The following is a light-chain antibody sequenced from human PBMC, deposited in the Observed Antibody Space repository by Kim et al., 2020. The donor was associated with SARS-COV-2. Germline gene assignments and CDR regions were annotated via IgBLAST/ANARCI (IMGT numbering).Light chain of an antibody. CDR2: LNSDGSH. J-gene: IGLJ2*01. CDR1: SGHSSYA. CDR3: QTWGTGQWV. V-gene: IGLV4-69*01. Sequence: QPVLTQSPSASASLGASVKLTCTLSSGHSSYAIAWHQQQPEKGPRYLMKLNSDGSHSKGDGIPDRFSGSSSGAERYLTISSLQSEDEADYYCQTWGTGQWVFGGGTQLTVL.